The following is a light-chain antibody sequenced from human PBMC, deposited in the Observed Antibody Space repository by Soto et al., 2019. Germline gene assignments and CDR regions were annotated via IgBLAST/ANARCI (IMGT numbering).Light chain of an antibody. J-gene: IGKJ4*01. V-gene: IGKV3-15*01. CDR3: QHYNHWPLI. CDR2: GAS. Sequence: EIVMTQSPATLSVSPGERATLSCRASQSVSSNLAWYQQKPGQAPRLLIYGASTRATGIPARFSGSGSGTEFTLTISSLQSEDFAVYSCQHYNHWPLIFGGGTKVEIK. CDR1: QSVSSN.